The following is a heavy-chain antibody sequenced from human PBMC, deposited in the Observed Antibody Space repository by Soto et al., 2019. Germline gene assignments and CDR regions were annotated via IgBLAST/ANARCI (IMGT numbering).Heavy chain of an antibody. Sequence: AESIKTSCKVSGYRYTSYCIGRVRQMPGKGLEWMGIIYPGDSDTRYSPSFQGKVTISADKSISTAYLQWSSLKASDTAMYYCASFGVISAFDIWGQGTMVTVSS. D-gene: IGHD3-16*02. CDR3: ASFGVISAFDI. CDR1: GYRYTSYC. V-gene: IGHV5-51*01. CDR2: IYPGDSDT. J-gene: IGHJ3*02.